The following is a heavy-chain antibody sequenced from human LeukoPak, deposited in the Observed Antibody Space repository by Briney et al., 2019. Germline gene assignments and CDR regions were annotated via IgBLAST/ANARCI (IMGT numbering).Heavy chain of an antibody. V-gene: IGHV3-23*01. Sequence: GGSLRLSCAASGFTFSSYAMSWVRQAPGKGLEWVSAISGSGGSTYYADSVKGRFTISRGNSKNTLYLQMNSLRAEDTAVYYCAKDYYDFWSGYSPFDYGGQGTLVTVSS. CDR2: ISGSGGST. CDR3: AKDYYDFWSGYSPFDY. J-gene: IGHJ4*02. D-gene: IGHD3-3*01. CDR1: GFTFSSYA.